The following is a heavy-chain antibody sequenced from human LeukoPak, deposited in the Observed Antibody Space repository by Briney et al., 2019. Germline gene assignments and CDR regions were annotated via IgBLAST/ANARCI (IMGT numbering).Heavy chain of an antibody. J-gene: IGHJ4*02. CDR1: GVSISIFD. CDR2: ISTSGSA. Sequence: PSETLSLTCTVTGVSISIFDWSWIRQPAGKGLEWIGRISTSGSADYNPSLKSRVTMSADTSQNQFSLNLNSVTAADTAVYYCARSTLSSGSTNYWGQGTLVTVSS. D-gene: IGHD1-26*01. CDR3: ARSTLSSGSTNY. V-gene: IGHV4-4*07.